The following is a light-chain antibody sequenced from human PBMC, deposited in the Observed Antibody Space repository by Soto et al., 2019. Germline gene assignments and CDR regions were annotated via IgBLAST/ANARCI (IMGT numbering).Light chain of an antibody. CDR3: SSYAGSSTFV. CDR2: EVS. V-gene: IGLV2-14*01. J-gene: IGLJ1*01. Sequence: QSVLTQPASVSGSPGQSITISCTGTSSDVGGYNYVSWYQHHPGKAPKLMIYEVSNRPSGVSNRFSGSKSGNTACLTISGLQAEDEADYYCSSYAGSSTFVFGTGTKLTVL. CDR1: SSDVGGYNY.